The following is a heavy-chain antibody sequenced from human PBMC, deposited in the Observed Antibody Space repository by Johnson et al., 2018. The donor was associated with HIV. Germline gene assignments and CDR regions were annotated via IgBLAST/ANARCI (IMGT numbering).Heavy chain of an antibody. D-gene: IGHD6-13*01. J-gene: IGHJ3*02. Sequence: VQLVESGGGVVQPGRSLRLSCAASGFIFSSYGIHWVRQAPGKGLEWVAVIWYDGSNKYYADSVKGRFTISRDNSKNTLYLQMNSLRAEDTAVYYCALLRGAAGDDAFDIWGQGTMVTVSS. V-gene: IGHV3-33*08. CDR1: GFIFSSYG. CDR2: IWYDGSNK. CDR3: ALLRGAAGDDAFDI.